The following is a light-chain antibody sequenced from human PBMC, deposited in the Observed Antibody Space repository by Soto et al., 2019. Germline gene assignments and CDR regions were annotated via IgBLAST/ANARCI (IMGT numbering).Light chain of an antibody. CDR3: QQYGSSIT. Sequence: EIVMTQSPGTLSLSPGERATLSCRASQSVSSSYLAWYQQKPGQAPRLLIYGASSRATGIPDRFSGSGSGTDFTLTVNRLEPEDFAVYYCQQYGSSITFGQGTQLENK. V-gene: IGKV3-20*01. CDR1: QSVSSSY. CDR2: GAS. J-gene: IGKJ5*01.